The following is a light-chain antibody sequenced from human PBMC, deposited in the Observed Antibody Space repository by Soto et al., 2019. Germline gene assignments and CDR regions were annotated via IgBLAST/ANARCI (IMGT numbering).Light chain of an antibody. CDR2: KAS. CDR1: QSVSNW. J-gene: IGKJ1*01. Sequence: DIQMTQSPSTLSASVGDRVTISCRASQSVSNWLAWYQQKPGKAPKLLIYKASSLESGVPSRFSGSGSGTEFTLTISSLRPDDFATYYCQQYNYYWTFGQGTKVEIK. V-gene: IGKV1-5*03. CDR3: QQYNYYWT.